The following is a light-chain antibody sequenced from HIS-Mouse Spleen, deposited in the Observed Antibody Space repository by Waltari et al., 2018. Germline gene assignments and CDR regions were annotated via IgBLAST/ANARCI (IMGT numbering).Light chain of an antibody. CDR2: EVS. Sequence: QSALTQPPSASGSPGQSVTISCTGTSSDVGGSNYVSWYQQHPGKAPKLVIYEVSKRPSGVPDRFSGSKSGNTASLTVSGLQAEDEADYYCSSYAGSNIVVFGGGTKLTVL. CDR3: SSYAGSNIVV. J-gene: IGLJ2*01. CDR1: SSDVGGSNY. V-gene: IGLV2-8*01.